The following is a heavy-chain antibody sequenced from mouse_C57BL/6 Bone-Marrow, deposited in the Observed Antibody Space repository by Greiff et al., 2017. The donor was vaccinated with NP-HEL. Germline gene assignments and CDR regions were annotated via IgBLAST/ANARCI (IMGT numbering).Heavy chain of an antibody. J-gene: IGHJ3*01. Sequence: QVQLQQSGPELVKPGASVKISCKASGYAFSSSWMNWVKQRPGTGLEWIGRIYPGDGDTNYNGKFKGKATLTADKSSSTAYMQLSSLTSEDSAVYFCAKGNYYGSTWFAYWGQGTLVTVSA. CDR3: AKGNYYGSTWFAY. D-gene: IGHD1-1*01. CDR2: IYPGDGDT. CDR1: GYAFSSSW. V-gene: IGHV1-82*01.